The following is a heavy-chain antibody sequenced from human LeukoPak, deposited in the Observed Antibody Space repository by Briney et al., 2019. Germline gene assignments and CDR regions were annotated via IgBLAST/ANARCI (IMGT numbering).Heavy chain of an antibody. CDR2: ISSGSGTI. CDR3: ARDQQWLVGEIFDY. Sequence: TGGPLRLSCAASGFTFDSYSMNWVRQAPGKGLEWVAYISSGSGTIYYAESVKGRFAISRDNAKNSLYLQMNSLRAEDTAVYYCARDQQWLVGEIFDYWGQGTLVTVSS. J-gene: IGHJ4*02. CDR1: GFTFDSYS. V-gene: IGHV3-48*04. D-gene: IGHD6-19*01.